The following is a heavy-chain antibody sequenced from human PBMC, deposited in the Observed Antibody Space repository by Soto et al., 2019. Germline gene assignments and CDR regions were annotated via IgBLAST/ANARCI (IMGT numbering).Heavy chain of an antibody. CDR1: GFTFSSYA. V-gene: IGHV3-23*01. CDR3: AKDKIASRASVVVTAIVYFDY. J-gene: IGHJ4*02. Sequence: PGGSLRLSCAASGFTFSSYAMSWVRQAPGKGLEWVSAISGSGGSTYYADSVKGRFTISRDNSKNTLYLQMNSLRAEDTAVYYCAKDKIASRASVVVTAIVYFDYWGQGTLVTVSS. CDR2: ISGSGGST. D-gene: IGHD2-21*02.